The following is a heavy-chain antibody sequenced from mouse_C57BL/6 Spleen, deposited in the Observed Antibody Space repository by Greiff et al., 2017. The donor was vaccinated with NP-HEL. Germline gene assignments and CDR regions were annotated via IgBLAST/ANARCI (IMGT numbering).Heavy chain of an antibody. CDR3: ARWGYGSSFDY. D-gene: IGHD1-1*01. J-gene: IGHJ2*01. Sequence: QVQLQQSGAELVKPGASVKISCKASGYAFSSYWMNWVKQRPGKGLEWIGQIYPGDGDTNYNGKFKGKATLTADKSSSTAYMQLSSLTSEDSAVYFCARWGYGSSFDYWGQGTTLTVSS. CDR2: IYPGDGDT. CDR1: GYAFSSYW. V-gene: IGHV1-80*01.